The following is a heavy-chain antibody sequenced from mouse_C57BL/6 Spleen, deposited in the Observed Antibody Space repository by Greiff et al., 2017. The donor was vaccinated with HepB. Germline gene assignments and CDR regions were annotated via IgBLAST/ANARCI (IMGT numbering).Heavy chain of an antibody. D-gene: IGHD1-1*01. CDR3: TTIYYYGSSYVWYFDV. CDR1: GFNIKDYY. V-gene: IGHV14-1*01. Sequence: VQLQQSGAELVRPGASVKLSCTASGFNIKDYYMHWVKQRPEQGLEWIGRIDPEDGDTEYAPKFQGKATMTADTSSNTADLQLSSLTSEDTAVYYCTTIYYYGSSYVWYFDVWGTGTTVTVSS. CDR2: IDPEDGDT. J-gene: IGHJ1*03.